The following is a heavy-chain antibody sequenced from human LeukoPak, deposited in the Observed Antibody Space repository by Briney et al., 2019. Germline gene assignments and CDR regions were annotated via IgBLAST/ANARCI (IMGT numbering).Heavy chain of an antibody. Sequence: GGSLRLSCAASGFTFSDYAMSWVRQAPGKGLEWVSVISGSGDSTYYADSVKGRFSISSDNPKNTLYLQMNSLRAEDTAVYYCAKDRQAAAPNVRFDPWGQGTLVTVSS. CDR3: AKDRQAAAPNVRFDP. CDR2: ISGSGDST. CDR1: GFTFSDYA. J-gene: IGHJ5*02. D-gene: IGHD6-13*01. V-gene: IGHV3-23*01.